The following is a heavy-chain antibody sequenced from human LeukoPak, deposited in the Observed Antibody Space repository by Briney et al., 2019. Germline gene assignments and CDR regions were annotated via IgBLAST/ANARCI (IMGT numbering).Heavy chain of an antibody. J-gene: IGHJ6*02. V-gene: IGHV3-30*03. CDR1: GFTFSFYV. CDR2: ISYDGSNK. D-gene: IGHD3-16*01. Sequence: PGRSLRLSCAASGFTFSFYVMHWVRQAPGKGLEWVAVISYDGSNKYYADSVKGRFTFSRDNSKNSLYLQMSNLRAEDTAVYFCARGGGLDVWGQGATVTVSS. CDR3: ARGGGLDV.